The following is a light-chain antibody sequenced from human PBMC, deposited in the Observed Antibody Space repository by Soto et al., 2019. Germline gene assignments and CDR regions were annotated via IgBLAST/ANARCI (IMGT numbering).Light chain of an antibody. CDR1: QSVSSY. J-gene: IGKJ5*01. CDR3: QHYGGSPIT. V-gene: IGKV3-11*01. Sequence: ETVLTQSPATLSLSPGERATLSCRASQSVSSYLAWYQQKPGQAPRLLIYDASNRATGIPARFIGSGSGTDFTLTISRLEPEDFAVYYCQHYGGSPITFGQGTRLEIK. CDR2: DAS.